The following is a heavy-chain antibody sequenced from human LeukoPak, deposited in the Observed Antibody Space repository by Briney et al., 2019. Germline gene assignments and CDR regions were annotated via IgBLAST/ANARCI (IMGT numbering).Heavy chain of an antibody. CDR1: GFTFSSYA. D-gene: IGHD3-22*01. CDR3: ARDSGSYFDY. Sequence: GGSLRLSCAASGFTFSSYAMHWVRQAPGKGLEWVAVISYDGSNKYYAGSVKGRFTISRDNSKNTLYLQMNSLRAEDTAVYYCARDSGSYFDYWGQGTLVTVSS. CDR2: ISYDGSNK. V-gene: IGHV3-30-3*01. J-gene: IGHJ4*02.